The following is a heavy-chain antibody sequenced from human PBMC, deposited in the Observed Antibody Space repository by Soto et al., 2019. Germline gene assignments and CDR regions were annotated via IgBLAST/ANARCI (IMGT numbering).Heavy chain of an antibody. V-gene: IGHV4-34*01. Sequence: SETLSLTCAVYGGSFSVYYWSWIRQPPGKGLEWIGEINHSGSTNYNPSLKSRVTISVDTSKNQFSLKLSSVTAADTAVYYCARFAGGNSGYESPTYYYGMDVWGQGTTVTVS. CDR3: ARFAGGNSGYESPTYYYGMDV. D-gene: IGHD5-12*01. CDR1: GGSFSVYY. CDR2: INHSGST. J-gene: IGHJ6*02.